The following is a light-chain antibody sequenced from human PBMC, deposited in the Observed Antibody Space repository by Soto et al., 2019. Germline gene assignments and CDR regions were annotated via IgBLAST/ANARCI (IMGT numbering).Light chain of an antibody. CDR1: QSSSSY. CDR2: AAS. V-gene: IGKV1-17*01. J-gene: IGKJ1*01. Sequence: DIQMTQSPSSLSASVGDRVTITCRASQSSSSYLNWYQQKPGKAPKLLIYAASSLQSGVPLRFSGSGSGTEFTLTISSLQPEDIASYYCLQHNAYPWTFGQGTKVDIK. CDR3: LQHNAYPWT.